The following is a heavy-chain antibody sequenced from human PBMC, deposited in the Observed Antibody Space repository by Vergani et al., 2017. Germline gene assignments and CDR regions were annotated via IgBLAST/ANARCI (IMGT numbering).Heavy chain of an antibody. CDR1: GFTFSNYW. CDR2: INSDVDST. V-gene: IGHV3-74*01. J-gene: IGHJ6*03. D-gene: IGHD1-1*01. Sequence: EVQLVESGGGLVQPGGSLRLSCAASGFTFSNYWMQWVRQAPGKGLMWVSRINSDVDSTSYADSVKGRFNISRDNAKNTLYLQMDSLGAEDTAVYYCARDGWERLDYFYYMDVWGKGTTVTVSS. CDR3: ARDGWERLDYFYYMDV.